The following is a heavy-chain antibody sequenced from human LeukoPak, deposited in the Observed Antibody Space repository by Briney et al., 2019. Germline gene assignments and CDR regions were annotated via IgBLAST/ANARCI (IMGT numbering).Heavy chain of an antibody. CDR1: GYTFTTYG. J-gene: IGHJ6*03. V-gene: IGHV1-18*01. CDR3: ARVRDYYYYMDV. Sequence: ASVKVSCKASGYTFTTYGISWVRQAPGQGLEWMGWISAYNGNTNYAQKLQGRVTMTTDTSTSTAYMELRSLRSDDTAVYYCARVRDYYYYMDVWGKGTTVTISS. CDR2: ISAYNGNT.